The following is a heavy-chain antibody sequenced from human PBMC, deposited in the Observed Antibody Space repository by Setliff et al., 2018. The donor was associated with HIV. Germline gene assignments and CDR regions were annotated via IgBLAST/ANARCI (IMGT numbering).Heavy chain of an antibody. CDR1: GGSFSGYL. CDR2: IKYTGRT. Sequence: SETLSLTCSVYGGSFSGYLWSWIRQSPGKGLEWIGEIKYTGRTTYNPSLEGRVTISLDTSKNQFSMHLTSVTAADTGVYFCARCKGEWQLLPVGGMNWFDPWGQGTLVTVSS. V-gene: IGHV4-34*01. J-gene: IGHJ5*02. CDR3: ARCKGEWQLLPVGGMNWFDP. D-gene: IGHD6-19*01.